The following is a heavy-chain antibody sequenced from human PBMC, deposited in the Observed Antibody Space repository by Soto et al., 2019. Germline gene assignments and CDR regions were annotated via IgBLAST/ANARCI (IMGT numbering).Heavy chain of an antibody. D-gene: IGHD1-1*01. CDR3: AKDGDPISWNYYYYYGMDV. Sequence: GGSLRLSCAASGFTFSSYAMSWVRQAPGKGLEWVSAISGSGGSTYYADSVKGRFTISRDNSKNTLYLQMNSLRAEDTAVYYSAKDGDPISWNYYYYYGMDVWGQGTTVTVSS. J-gene: IGHJ6*02. V-gene: IGHV3-23*01. CDR1: GFTFSSYA. CDR2: ISGSGGST.